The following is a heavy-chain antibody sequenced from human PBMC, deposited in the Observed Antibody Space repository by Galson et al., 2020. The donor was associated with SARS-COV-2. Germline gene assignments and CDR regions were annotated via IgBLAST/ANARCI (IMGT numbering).Heavy chain of an antibody. J-gene: IGHJ4*02. CDR1: GYNFTNYW. D-gene: IGHD2-8*01. Sequence: HGESLKISCKGSGYNFTNYWIGWLRHMPGKGLEWMGIIYPGDSDTRYSPSFQGRVTFSADKSLSTAYLQWSSLEASDTAMYYCARNPLGYCTKGVCYDIWGQGTLVTVSS. CDR3: ARNPLGYCTKGVCYDI. CDR2: IYPGDSDT. V-gene: IGHV5-51*01.